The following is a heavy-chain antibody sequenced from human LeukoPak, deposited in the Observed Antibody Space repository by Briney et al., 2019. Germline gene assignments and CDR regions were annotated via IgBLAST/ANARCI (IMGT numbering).Heavy chain of an antibody. J-gene: IGHJ6*02. CDR1: AFTYSSYG. D-gene: IGHD3-10*01. CDR3: ARDRLVRGVYYYYGMDV. V-gene: IGHV3-33*01. Sequence: PGVSLRLSCPVPAFTYSSYGMNWVRQAPGQGLEWVAVIWYDGSNKYYADSVKGRFTISRDNSKNTLYLQMNSLRAEDTAVYYCARDRLVRGVYYYYGMDVWGQGTTVTVSS. CDR2: IWYDGSNK.